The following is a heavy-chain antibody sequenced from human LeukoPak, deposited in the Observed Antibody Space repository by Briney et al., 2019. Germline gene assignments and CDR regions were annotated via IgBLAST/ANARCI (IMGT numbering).Heavy chain of an antibody. CDR2: IWYDGSNK. CDR1: GFTFSSYG. V-gene: IGHV3-33*08. J-gene: IGHJ4*02. D-gene: IGHD6-13*01. Sequence: PGGSLRLSCAASGFTFSSYGMHWVRQAPGKGLEWVAVIWYDGSNKYYADSVKGRFTISRDNSKNTLYLQMNSLRAEDTAVYYCARGGGYSSSYFDYWGQGTLVTVSS. CDR3: ARGGGYSSSYFDY.